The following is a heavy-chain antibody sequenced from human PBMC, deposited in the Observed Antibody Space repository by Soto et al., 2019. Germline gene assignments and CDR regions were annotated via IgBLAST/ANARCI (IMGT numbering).Heavy chain of an antibody. CDR1: GFTFSSYS. CDR3: ARSGRYLDL. CDR2: INTIGSST. Sequence: QPGGSLRLSCAASGFTFSSYSMNWVRQAPGKGLVWVSLINTIGSSTTYAESVKGRFTISRDNAKNTLYLQMNSLRAEDTAVYYCARSGRYLDLWGQGTLVTVS. J-gene: IGHJ5*02. D-gene: IGHD6-19*01. V-gene: IGHV3-74*01.